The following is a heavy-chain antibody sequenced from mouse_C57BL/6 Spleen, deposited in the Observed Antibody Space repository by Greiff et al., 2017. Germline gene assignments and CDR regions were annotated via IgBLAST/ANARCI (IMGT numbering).Heavy chain of an antibody. CDR1: GFTFSDYG. D-gene: IGHD2-2*01. Sequence: EVKLMESGGGLVKPGGSLKLSCAASGFTFSDYGMHWVRQAPEKGLEWVAYISSGSSTIYYADTVKGRFTISRDNAKNTLFLQMTSLRSEDTAMYYCGRERLRRYAMDYWGQGTSVTVSS. CDR2: ISSGSSTI. CDR3: GRERLRRYAMDY. V-gene: IGHV5-17*01. J-gene: IGHJ4*01.